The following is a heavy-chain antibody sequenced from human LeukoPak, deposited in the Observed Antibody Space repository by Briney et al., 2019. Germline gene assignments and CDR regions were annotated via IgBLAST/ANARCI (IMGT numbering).Heavy chain of an antibody. CDR3: ANRRVDSGSYRPFDY. V-gene: IGHV3-23*01. J-gene: IGHJ4*02. Sequence: GGSLRLSCAASGFTFSSYAMSWVRQAPGKGLEWVSAISGSGGSTYYADSVKGRFTISRDNSKNTLYLQTNSLRAEDTAVYYCANRRVDSGSYRPFDYWGQGTLVTVSS. CDR2: ISGSGGST. CDR1: GFTFSSYA. D-gene: IGHD1-26*01.